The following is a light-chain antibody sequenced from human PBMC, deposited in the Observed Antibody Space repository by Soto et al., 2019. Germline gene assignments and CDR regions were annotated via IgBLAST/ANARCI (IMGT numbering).Light chain of an antibody. CDR2: EGS. V-gene: IGLV2-23*01. CDR3: GSYSETGTLV. CDR1: SSDVGSYNL. J-gene: IGLJ2*01. Sequence: QSALTQPASVSGSPGQSITISCTGTSSDVGSYNLVSWYQQHPGKAPKLMIYEGSERPSGVSNRFSGSKSGNTASLTISGLQPEDEADYYCGSYSETGTLVFGGGTKVTVL.